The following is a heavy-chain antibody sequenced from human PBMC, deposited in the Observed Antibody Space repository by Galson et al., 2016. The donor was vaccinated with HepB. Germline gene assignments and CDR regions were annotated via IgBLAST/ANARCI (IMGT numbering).Heavy chain of an antibody. CDR3: ARRRVYYSDSSGYYYDGGYDE. CDR1: GFTFSSYA. V-gene: IGHV3-23*01. J-gene: IGHJ4*02. D-gene: IGHD3-22*01. CDR2: SGSGGPT. Sequence: SLRLSCAASGFTFSSYAMSWVRQAPGKGLEWVSSSGSGGPTYYADSVKGRFTISRGNSKNTLFLQMHSLRSEDTAVYYCARRRVYYSDSSGYYYDGGYDEWGQGTLVTVSS.